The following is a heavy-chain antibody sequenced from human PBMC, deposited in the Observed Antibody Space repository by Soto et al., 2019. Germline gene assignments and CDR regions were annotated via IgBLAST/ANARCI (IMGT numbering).Heavy chain of an antibody. D-gene: IGHD4-17*01. Sequence: PGGSLRLSCAASGFTFSSYSMNWVRQAPGKGLEWVSSISSSSSYIYYADSVKGRFTISRDNAKNSLYLQMNSLRAEDTAVYYCARETRRGTTSYDYWGQGTLVTVSS. CDR2: ISSSSSYI. V-gene: IGHV3-21*01. J-gene: IGHJ4*02. CDR1: GFTFSSYS. CDR3: ARETRRGTTSYDY.